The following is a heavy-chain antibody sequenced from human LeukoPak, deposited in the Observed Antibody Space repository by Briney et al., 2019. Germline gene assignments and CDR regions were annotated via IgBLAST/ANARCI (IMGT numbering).Heavy chain of an antibody. CDR2: INPNSGGT. CDR1: GSTFTGYY. D-gene: IGHD1-26*01. CDR3: ARGIVGARTGD. Sequence: ASVKVSCKASGSTFTGYYMDCVRQAPGQGLEWMGWINPNSGGTNYAQKFQGRVTMTRDTSISTAYMELSRLRSDDTAVYYCARGIVGARTGDWGQGTLVTVSS. V-gene: IGHV1-2*02. J-gene: IGHJ4*02.